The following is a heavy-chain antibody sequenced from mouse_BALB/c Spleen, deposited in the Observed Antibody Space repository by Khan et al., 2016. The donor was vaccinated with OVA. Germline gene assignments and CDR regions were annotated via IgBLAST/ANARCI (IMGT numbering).Heavy chain of an antibody. CDR3: ARQPYYHYNIMDY. D-gene: IGHD1-1*02. Sequence: QVRLQQSGPGLVAPSQSLSITCTISGFSLTNYGVHWVRQPPGKGLEWLVVIWNDGSKTYNSALKSRLTISKDNSKSQVFLKMNSLQTDDTAMYFCARQPYYHYNIMDYWGQGTSVTVSS. J-gene: IGHJ4*01. CDR2: IWNDGSK. CDR1: GFSLTNYG. V-gene: IGHV2-6-1*01.